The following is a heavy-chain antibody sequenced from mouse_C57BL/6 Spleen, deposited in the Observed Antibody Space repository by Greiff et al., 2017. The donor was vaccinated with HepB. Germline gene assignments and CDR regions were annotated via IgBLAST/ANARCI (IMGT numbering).Heavy chain of an antibody. CDR2: ISSGSSTI. V-gene: IGHV5-17*01. Sequence: EVHLVESGGGLVKPGGSLKLSCAASGFTFSDYGMHWVRQAPEKGLEWVAYISSGSSTIYYADTVKGRFTISRDNAKNTLFLQMTSLRSEDPAMYYCEYGYDYYAMDYWGQGTSVTVSS. J-gene: IGHJ4*01. D-gene: IGHD2-2*01. CDR1: GFTFSDYG. CDR3: EYGYDYYAMDY.